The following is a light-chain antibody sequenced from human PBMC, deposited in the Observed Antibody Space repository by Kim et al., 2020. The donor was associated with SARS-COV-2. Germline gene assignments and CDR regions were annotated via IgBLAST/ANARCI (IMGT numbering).Light chain of an antibody. Sequence: GQSITISCTGTSSDVGGYNYVSWYQQHPGKGPKLMIYDVSNRPSGVSNRFSGSKSGNTASLTISGLQAEDEADYYCSSYTSSSTLVFGGGTQLTVL. CDR3: SSYTSSSTLV. CDR1: SSDVGGYNY. CDR2: DVS. J-gene: IGLJ2*01. V-gene: IGLV2-14*03.